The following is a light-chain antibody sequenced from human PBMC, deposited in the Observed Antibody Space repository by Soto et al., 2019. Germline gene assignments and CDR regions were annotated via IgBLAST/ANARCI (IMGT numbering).Light chain of an antibody. V-gene: IGLV1-44*01. J-gene: IGLJ2*01. CDR3: AAWDDSLNGVV. Sequence: QPVLTQPPSVSGTPGQRVTISCSGTSSNVGSNTVTWYQQLPGTAPKLLIYNNNERPSGVPDRFSGSKSGTSASLAISGLQSEDEADYYCAAWDDSLNGVVFGGGTQLTVL. CDR2: NNN. CDR1: SSNVGSNT.